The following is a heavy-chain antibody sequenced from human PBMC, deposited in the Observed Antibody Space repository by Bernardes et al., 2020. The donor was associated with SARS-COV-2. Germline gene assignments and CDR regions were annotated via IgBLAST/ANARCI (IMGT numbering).Heavy chain of an antibody. V-gene: IGHV1-2*02. CDR3: ARVGIRYDILTGYRDYYYGMDV. CDR2: INPNSGGT. J-gene: IGHJ6*02. D-gene: IGHD3-9*01. CDR1: GYTFTGYY. Sequence: ASMKVSCKASGYTFTGYYMHWVRQAPGQGLEWMGWINPNSGGTNYAQKFQGRVTMTRDTSISTAYMELSRLRSDDTAVYYCARVGIRYDILTGYRDYYYGMDVWSQGTTVTVSS.